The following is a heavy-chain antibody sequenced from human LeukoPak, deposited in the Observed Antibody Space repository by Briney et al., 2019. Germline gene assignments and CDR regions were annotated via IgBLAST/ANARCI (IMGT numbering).Heavy chain of an antibody. CDR2: ISYDGSNK. CDR3: ARDHGQFGSNNYFDY. D-gene: IGHD2/OR15-2a*01. J-gene: IGHJ4*02. Sequence: QSGGSLRLSCAASGFTFSSYAMHWVRQAPGKGLEWVAVISYDGSNKYYADSVKGRFTIPRDNSKNTLYLQMNSLRAEDTAVYYCARDHGQFGSNNYFDYWGQGTLVTVSS. CDR1: GFTFSSYA. V-gene: IGHV3-30-3*01.